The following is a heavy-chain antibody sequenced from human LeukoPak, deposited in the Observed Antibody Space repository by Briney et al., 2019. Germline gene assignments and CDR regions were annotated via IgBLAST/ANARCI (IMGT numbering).Heavy chain of an antibody. CDR1: GGSISSGGYY. Sequence: PSETLSLTCTVSGGSISSGGYYWSWIRQHPGKGLEWIGYIYYSGSTYYNPSLKSRVTISVDTSKNQFSLKLSSVTAADTAVYYCARWSSGTVYYFDYWGQGILVTVSS. CDR3: ARWSSGTVYYFDY. V-gene: IGHV4-31*03. CDR2: IYYSGST. D-gene: IGHD6-19*01. J-gene: IGHJ4*02.